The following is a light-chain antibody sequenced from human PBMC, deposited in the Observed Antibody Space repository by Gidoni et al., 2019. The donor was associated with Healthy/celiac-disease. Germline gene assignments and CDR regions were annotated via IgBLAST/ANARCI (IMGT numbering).Light chain of an antibody. J-gene: IGKJ5*01. CDR3: QQSYSTPPT. Sequence: DIQMTQSPSSLSASVGARVTITCRASQSISIYFNWYQQKPGKAPKLLIYAASSLQSGVPSRFSGSGSGTDFTLTISSLQPEDFATYYCQQSYSTPPTFGQGTRLEIK. V-gene: IGKV1-39*01. CDR1: QSISIY. CDR2: AAS.